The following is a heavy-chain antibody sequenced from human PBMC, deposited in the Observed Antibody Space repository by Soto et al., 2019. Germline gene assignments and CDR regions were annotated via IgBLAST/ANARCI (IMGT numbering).Heavy chain of an antibody. V-gene: IGHV4-31*02. J-gene: IGHJ5*02. D-gene: IGHD6-25*01. CDR2: IYYSGTT. Sequence: QVQLLESGPGLVKPAETLSLSCTVPGGSINSGGFYWTWMRHHPGKGLEWLGNIYYSGTTHHNPSLEGRIFISVDTSRNQFSLNVTSVTAADSAVYYCARGRGYSSQNYFDLWGLGVLVTVSS. CDR3: ARGRGYSSQNYFDL. CDR1: GGSINSGGFY.